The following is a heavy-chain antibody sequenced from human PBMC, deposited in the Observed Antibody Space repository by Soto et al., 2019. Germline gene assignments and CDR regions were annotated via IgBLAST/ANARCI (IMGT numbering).Heavy chain of an antibody. Sequence: GGSLRLSCAASGFTFSSYSMNWVRQAPGKGLEWVSYISSSSTIYYADSVKGRFTISRDNAKNSLYLQMNSLRAEDTAVYYCARPDLLEWSMPNYMDVWGKGTTVTVSS. CDR3: ARPDLLEWSMPNYMDV. D-gene: IGHD3-3*01. CDR1: GFTFSSYS. J-gene: IGHJ6*03. CDR2: ISSSSTI. V-gene: IGHV3-48*01.